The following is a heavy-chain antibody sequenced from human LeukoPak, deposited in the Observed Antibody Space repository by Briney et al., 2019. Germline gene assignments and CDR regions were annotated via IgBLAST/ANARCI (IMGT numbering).Heavy chain of an antibody. CDR3: ARGGAMVRSKDI. Sequence: VPPSGTLSLTCAVSGDSISSSNWWSWVRQPPGKGLGWIREIYHSGSTNYNPCLKSRVTISVDNSKNQFSLKLSSVTAADTAVYYCARGGAMVRSKDIWGQGTMVTVSS. D-gene: IGHD3-10*01. J-gene: IGHJ3*02. CDR1: GDSISSSNW. V-gene: IGHV4-4*02. CDR2: IYHSGST.